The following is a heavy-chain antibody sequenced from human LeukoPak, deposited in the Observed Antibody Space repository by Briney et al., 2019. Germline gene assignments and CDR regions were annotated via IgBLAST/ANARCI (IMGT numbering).Heavy chain of an antibody. J-gene: IGHJ4*02. D-gene: IGHD2-21*02. Sequence: SVKVSCKASGGTFSSYAISWVRQAPGQGLEWMGRIIPILGIANYAQKFQGRVTITADKSTSTAYMELSSLRSEDTAVYYCASDLAYCGGDCYGPFYWGQGTLVTVSS. CDR3: ASDLAYCGGDCYGPFY. V-gene: IGHV1-69*04. CDR2: IIPILGIA. CDR1: GGTFSSYA.